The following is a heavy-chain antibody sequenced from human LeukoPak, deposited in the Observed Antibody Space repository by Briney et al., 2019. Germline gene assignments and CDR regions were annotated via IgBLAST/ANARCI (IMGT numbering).Heavy chain of an antibody. CDR2: IYTSGST. J-gene: IGHJ6*03. CDR1: GGSISSYY. D-gene: IGHD2-8*02. Sequence: SETLSLTCTVSGGSISSYYWSWIRRPAGKGLEWIGRIYTSGSTNYNPSLKSRVTMSVDTSKNQFSLKLSSVTAADTAVYYCARESIVLAYPYYYYMDVWGKGTTVTVSS. V-gene: IGHV4-4*07. CDR3: ARESIVLAYPYYYYMDV.